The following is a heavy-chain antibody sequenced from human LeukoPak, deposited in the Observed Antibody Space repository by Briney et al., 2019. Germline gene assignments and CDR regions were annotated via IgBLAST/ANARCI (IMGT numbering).Heavy chain of an antibody. CDR1: GGSISSYY. J-gene: IGHJ4*02. D-gene: IGHD5-24*01. Sequence: SETLSLXCTVSGGSISSYYWSWIRQPPGKGLEWIGYIYYSGSTNYNPSLKSRVTISVDTSKNQFSLKLSSVTAADTAVYYCARGGKEMATITTFDYWGQGTLVTVSS. CDR2: IYYSGST. CDR3: ARGGKEMATITTFDY. V-gene: IGHV4-59*01.